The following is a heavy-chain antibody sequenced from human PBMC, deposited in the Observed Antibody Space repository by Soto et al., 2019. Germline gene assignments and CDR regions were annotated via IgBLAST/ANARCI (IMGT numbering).Heavy chain of an antibody. CDR1: GGSTSPGGYY. CDR3: ARDHPHSYGVYYFDY. Sequence: SETLSLTCTVSGGSTSPGGYYWSWIRQHPGKGLEWIGYIYYSGSTYYNPSLKSRVTISVDTSKNQVSLKVNSVTAADTAVYYCARDHPHSYGVYYFDYWGQGTPVTVS. D-gene: IGHD5-18*01. CDR2: IYYSGST. J-gene: IGHJ4*02. V-gene: IGHV4-31*03.